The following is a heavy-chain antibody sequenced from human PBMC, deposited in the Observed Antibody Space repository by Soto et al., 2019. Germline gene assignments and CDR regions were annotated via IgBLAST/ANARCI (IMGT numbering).Heavy chain of an antibody. CDR2: IYPGGSDT. D-gene: IGHD6-13*01. Sequence: PGESLKISCKGSGYSFTSYWIGWVRQMPGKGLEWMGIIYPGGSDTRYSPSFQGQVTISADKSISTAYLQWSSLKASDTAMYYCARQGSRKPTSIAAAGTYYYYYGMDVWGQGTTVTVSS. CDR1: GYSFTSYW. V-gene: IGHV5-51*01. J-gene: IGHJ6*02. CDR3: ARQGSRKPTSIAAAGTYYYYYGMDV.